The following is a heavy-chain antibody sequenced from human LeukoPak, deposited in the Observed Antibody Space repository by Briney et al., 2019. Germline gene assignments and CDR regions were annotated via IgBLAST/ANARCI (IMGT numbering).Heavy chain of an antibody. CDR1: GYTFTSNY. CDR3: ARSGGNSFDAFDI. Sequence: ASVKVSCKASGYTFTSNYIHWVRQAPGQGLEWMGWINPNSGGTNYAQKFQGWVTMTRDTSISTAYMELSRLRSDDTAVYYCARSGGNSFDAFDIWGQGTMVTVSS. J-gene: IGHJ3*02. D-gene: IGHD4-23*01. V-gene: IGHV1-2*04. CDR2: INPNSGGT.